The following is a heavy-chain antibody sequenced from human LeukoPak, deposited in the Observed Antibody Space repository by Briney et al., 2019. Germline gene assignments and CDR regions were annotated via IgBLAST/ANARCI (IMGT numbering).Heavy chain of an antibody. Sequence: SETLSLTCTVSGDSMTRGGYYWSWVRQHPGKGLEWVGFINHSGTTFYNPSLESRATISVDTSQNQFSLKLTSVTAADTAVYYCARAVDYRNYFDYWGQGTLVTVSS. CDR3: ARAVDYRNYFDY. J-gene: IGHJ4*02. D-gene: IGHD4-11*01. CDR2: INHSGTT. CDR1: GDSMTRGGYY. V-gene: IGHV4-31*03.